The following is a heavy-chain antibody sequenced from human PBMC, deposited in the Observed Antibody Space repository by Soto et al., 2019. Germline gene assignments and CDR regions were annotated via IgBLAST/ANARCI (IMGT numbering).Heavy chain of an antibody. J-gene: IGHJ4*01. CDR3: ERDIRRYSRAFPY. Sequence: SETLSLTCTVSGDSVSSDNYYWTWIRQPPGKGLEWIGYIYSSGSTNYNPSLKSRVTISLDTSSNQFSLKLTSVTAADTAVYYCERDIRRYSRAFPYWGHGTRVTVS. CDR1: GDSVSSDNYY. CDR2: IYSSGST. D-gene: IGHD5-18*01. V-gene: IGHV4-61*01.